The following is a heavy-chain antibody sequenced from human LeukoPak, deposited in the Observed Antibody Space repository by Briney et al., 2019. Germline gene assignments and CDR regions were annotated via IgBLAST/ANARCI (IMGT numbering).Heavy chain of an antibody. Sequence: PGGSLRLSCAASRFTFNTYWMHWVRQAPGKGLVWVSRIDSDGNSTAYADSVKGRFTISRDNSKNTLYLQMNSLRAEDTAVYYCAKDASSGWPNWFDPWGQGTLVTVSS. J-gene: IGHJ5*02. V-gene: IGHV3-74*01. CDR1: RFTFNTYW. CDR3: AKDASSGWPNWFDP. D-gene: IGHD6-19*01. CDR2: IDSDGNST.